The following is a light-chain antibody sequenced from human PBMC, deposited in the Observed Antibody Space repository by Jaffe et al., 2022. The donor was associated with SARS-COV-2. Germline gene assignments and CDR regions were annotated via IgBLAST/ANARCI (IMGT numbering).Light chain of an antibody. V-gene: IGKV3-20*01. CDR2: GAS. J-gene: IGKJ2*01. CDR1: QSVSSSY. CDR3: HQYADSPRT. Sequence: EIVLTQSPGTLSLSPGERATLSCRASQSVSSSYLAWYQQKPGQAPRLLIYGASSRATGIPDRFSGSGSGTDFTLTISRLEPEDFAVYYCHQYADSPRTFGQGTKLEIK.